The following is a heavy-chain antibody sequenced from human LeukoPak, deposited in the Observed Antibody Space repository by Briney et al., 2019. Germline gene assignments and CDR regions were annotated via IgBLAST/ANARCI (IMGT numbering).Heavy chain of an antibody. J-gene: IGHJ5*02. CDR3: ARGPRGSGSRRFNWFDP. CDR2: INPSGGST. V-gene: IGHV1-46*01. CDR1: GYTSTSYY. Sequence: ASVKVSCKASGYTSTSYYMHWVRQAPGQGLEWMGIINPSGGSTSYAQKFQGRVTMTRDTSTSTVYMELSSLRSEDTAVYYCARGPRGSGSRRFNWFDPWGQGTLVTVSS. D-gene: IGHD3-10*01.